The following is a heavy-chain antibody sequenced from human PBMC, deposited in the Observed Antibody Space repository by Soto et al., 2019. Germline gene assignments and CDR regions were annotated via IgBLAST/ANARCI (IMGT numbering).Heavy chain of an antibody. V-gene: IGHV3-23*01. CDR1: GFTFSSYA. J-gene: IGHJ4*02. D-gene: IGHD2-15*01. Sequence: EVQLLESGGGLVQPGGSLSLSCAASGFTFSSYAMSWVRQAPGKGLEWVSAISGSGGSTYYADSVKGRFTISRDNSKNTLYLQMNSLRAEDTAVYYCATHQRDIVVVVAATLDYWGQGTLVTVSS. CDR2: ISGSGGST. CDR3: ATHQRDIVVVVAATLDY.